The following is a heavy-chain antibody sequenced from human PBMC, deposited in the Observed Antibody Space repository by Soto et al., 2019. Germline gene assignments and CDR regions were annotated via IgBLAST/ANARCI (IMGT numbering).Heavy chain of an antibody. J-gene: IGHJ6*02. Sequence: TLSLTCAISGDSVSSNSAAWNWIRQSSSRGLEWLGRTYYRSKWYNDYAVSVKSRITINPDTSKNQFSLQLNSVTPEDTAVYYCAREKLGVAVAYTYGMDVWGQGTTVTVSS. CDR1: GDSVSSNSAA. CDR3: AREKLGVAVAYTYGMDV. D-gene: IGHD6-19*01. CDR2: TYYRSKWYN. V-gene: IGHV6-1*01.